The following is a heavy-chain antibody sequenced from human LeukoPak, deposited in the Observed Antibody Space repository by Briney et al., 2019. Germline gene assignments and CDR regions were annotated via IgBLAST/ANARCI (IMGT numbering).Heavy chain of an antibody. Sequence: GGSLRLSCAASGITFSSYAMSWVRQAPGKGLEWVSAINGSGASAYYADSVLGRFTISRDNSKNTLFLQMNSLRAEDTAIYYCAKVVTRYSSSPVAFDIWGQGTLVTVSS. D-gene: IGHD6-13*01. J-gene: IGHJ3*02. CDR1: GITFSSYA. V-gene: IGHV3-23*01. CDR2: INGSGASA. CDR3: AKVVTRYSSSPVAFDI.